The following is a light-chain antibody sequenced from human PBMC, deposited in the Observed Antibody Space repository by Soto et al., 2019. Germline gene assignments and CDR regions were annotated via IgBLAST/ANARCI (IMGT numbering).Light chain of an antibody. V-gene: IGLV2-14*03. J-gene: IGLJ1*01. CDR2: DVS. Sequence: QSVLTQPASVSGSPGQSITIPCTGTSTDVGGDNYVSWYQQYPGKAPKLIIYDVSSRPSGVSDRFSGSKSGNAASLTISGLRAEDEADYYCNSYTSATTLRGVFGVGTKVTVL. CDR1: STDVGGDNY. CDR3: NSYTSATTLRGV.